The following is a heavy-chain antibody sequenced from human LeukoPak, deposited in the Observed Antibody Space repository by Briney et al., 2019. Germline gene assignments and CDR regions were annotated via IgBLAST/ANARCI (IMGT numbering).Heavy chain of an antibody. V-gene: IGHV3-48*03. CDR1: GFTFSSYE. D-gene: IGHD4-17*01. J-gene: IGHJ4*02. CDR3: ARDASNTVTNPIGFDY. CDR2: ISSSGSTI. Sequence: GGSLRLSCAASGFTFSSYEMNWVRQAPGKGLEWVSYISSSGSTIYYADSVKGRFTISRDNAKNSLYLQMNSLRAEDTAVYYCARDASNTVTNPIGFDYWGQGTLVTVSS.